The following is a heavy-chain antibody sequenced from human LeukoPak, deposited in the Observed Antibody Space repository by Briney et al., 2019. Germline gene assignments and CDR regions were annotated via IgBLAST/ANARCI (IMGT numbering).Heavy chain of an antibody. CDR3: VRVQFSSGSAVSHFDY. CDR2: IYYSGST. D-gene: IGHD6-19*01. J-gene: IGHJ4*02. CDR1: GGSISSYY. V-gene: IGHV4-59*01. Sequence: PSETLSLTCTVSGGSISSYYWSWIRQPPGKGLEWIGYIYYSGSTNYNPSLKSRVTISVDTSKNQFSLKLSSVTAADTAAYYCVRVQFSSGSAVSHFDYWGQGTLVTVSS.